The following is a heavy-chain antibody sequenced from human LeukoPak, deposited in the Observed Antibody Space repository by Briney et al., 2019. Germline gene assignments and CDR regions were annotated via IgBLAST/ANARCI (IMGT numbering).Heavy chain of an antibody. Sequence: GGSLRLSCATSRFTLSSYSMNWVRQAPGKGLEWVSYISSGSTTTYYADSVKGRFTISRDNAKNSLYLQMNSLRAEDTAVYYCARDVEQWLVRVYYFDYWGQGTLVTVSS. J-gene: IGHJ4*02. CDR1: RFTLSSYS. D-gene: IGHD6-19*01. CDR3: ARDVEQWLVRVYYFDY. V-gene: IGHV3-48*01. CDR2: ISSGSTTT.